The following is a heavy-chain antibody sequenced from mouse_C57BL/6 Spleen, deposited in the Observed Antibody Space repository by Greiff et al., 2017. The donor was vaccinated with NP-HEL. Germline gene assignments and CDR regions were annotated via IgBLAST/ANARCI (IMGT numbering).Heavy chain of an antibody. J-gene: IGHJ1*03. V-gene: IGHV1-26*01. CDR1: GYTFTDYY. CDR2: INPNNGGT. Sequence: VQLQQSGPELVKPGASVKISCKASGYTFTDYYMNWVKKSHGKSLEWIGDINPNNGGTSYNQKFKGKATLTVDKSSSTAYMELRSLTSEDSAVYYCARSTSPRGYWYFDVWGTGTTVTVSS. D-gene: IGHD6-2*01. CDR3: ARSTSPRGYWYFDV.